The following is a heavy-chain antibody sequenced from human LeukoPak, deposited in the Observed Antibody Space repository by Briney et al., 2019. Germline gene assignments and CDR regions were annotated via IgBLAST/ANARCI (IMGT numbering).Heavy chain of an antibody. J-gene: IGHJ1*01. D-gene: IGHD6-13*01. CDR1: GFTFSTFG. V-gene: IGHV3-30*02. CDR3: AKGTASSSWSIQH. Sequence: GGSLRLSCAASGFTFSTFGMHWVRQAPGKGLEWVAFIHYDGSKKYYADSVKGRFTISRDNAKNSLYLQMNSLRAEDTALYYCAKGTASSSWSIQHWGQGTLVTVSS. CDR2: IHYDGSKK.